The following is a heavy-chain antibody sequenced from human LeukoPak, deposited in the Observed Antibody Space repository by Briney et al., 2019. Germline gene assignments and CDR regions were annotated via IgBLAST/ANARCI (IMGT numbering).Heavy chain of an antibody. V-gene: IGHV3-11*04. Sequence: GGSLRLSCAASGFTFSDYYMSWIRQAPGKGLEWVSYISSSGSTIYYADSVKGRFTISRDNAKNSLYLQMNSLRAEDTAVYYCASHSPTVTTGYFDYWGQGTLVTVSS. D-gene: IGHD4-17*01. CDR2: ISSSGSTI. CDR3: ASHSPTVTTGYFDY. CDR1: GFTFSDYY. J-gene: IGHJ4*02.